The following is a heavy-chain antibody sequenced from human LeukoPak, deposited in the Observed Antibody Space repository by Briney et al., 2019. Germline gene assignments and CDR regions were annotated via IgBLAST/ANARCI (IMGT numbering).Heavy chain of an antibody. CDR3: ARDSGRGGAGYGMDV. D-gene: IGHD2-21*01. CDR2: IYYSGST. V-gene: IGHV4-39*07. J-gene: IGHJ6*02. CDR1: GGSISSSSYY. Sequence: PSETPSLTCTVSGGSISSSSYYWGWIRQPPGKGLEWIGSIYYSGSTYYNPSLKSRVTISVDTSKNQFSLKLSSVTAADTAVYYCARDSGRGGAGYGMDVWGQGTTVTVSS.